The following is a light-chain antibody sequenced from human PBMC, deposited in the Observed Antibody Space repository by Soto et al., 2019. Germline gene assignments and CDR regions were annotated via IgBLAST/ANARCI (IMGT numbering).Light chain of an antibody. J-gene: IGKJ1*01. V-gene: IGKV3-20*01. Sequence: EIVLTQSPGTLSLSPGERATLSCRASQSVSNNYLAWYQQKPGQAPRLLIYGASSRATGIPDRFSGSGSGTDFTLTINRLEPEAFAVYYCQRYGSSPSWTFGQGTKVDIK. CDR3: QRYGSSPSWT. CDR2: GAS. CDR1: QSVSNNY.